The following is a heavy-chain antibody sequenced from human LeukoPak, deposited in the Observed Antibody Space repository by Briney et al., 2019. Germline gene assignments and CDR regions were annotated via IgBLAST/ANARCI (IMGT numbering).Heavy chain of an antibody. D-gene: IGHD4-23*01. Sequence: PSETLSLTCTVSGGSISSYYWSWIRQPPGKGLEWIGYIYYSGSTNYNPSLESRVTISVDTSKNQFSLKLNSVTAADTAVYYCARNHGGWFDSWGQGTLVTVSS. CDR2: IYYSGST. V-gene: IGHV4-59*01. J-gene: IGHJ5*01. CDR3: ARNHGGWFDS. CDR1: GGSISSYY.